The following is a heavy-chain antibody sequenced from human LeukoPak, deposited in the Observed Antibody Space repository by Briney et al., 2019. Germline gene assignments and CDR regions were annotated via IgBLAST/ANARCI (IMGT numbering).Heavy chain of an antibody. Sequence: PGGSLRLSCAASGFTFSNYAMNWVRQAPGKGLEWVSTISDSGGSTYYADSVKGRFTISRDNAKNSLYLQMNSLRAEDTAVYYCAREEYYYDSSGYYPDYWGQGTLVTVSS. D-gene: IGHD3-22*01. V-gene: IGHV3-23*01. J-gene: IGHJ4*02. CDR2: ISDSGGST. CDR3: AREEYYYDSSGYYPDY. CDR1: GFTFSNYA.